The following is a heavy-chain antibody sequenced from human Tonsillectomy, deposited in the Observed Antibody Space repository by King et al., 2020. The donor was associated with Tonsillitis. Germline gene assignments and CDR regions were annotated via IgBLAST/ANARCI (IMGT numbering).Heavy chain of an antibody. D-gene: IGHD6-6*01. J-gene: IGHJ2*01. CDR3: ARKGHSTSGRYWYFDL. V-gene: IGHV4-34*01. Sequence: VQLQQWGAGLLKPSETLSLTCAVYGGSFSGYYWSWIRQPPGKGLEWSGEINHSGSTNYNPSLKSRVTISVDTSKNQFSLKLSSVTAADTAVYSCARKGHSTSGRYWYFDLWGRGALVTVSS. CDR2: INHSGST. CDR1: GGSFSGYY.